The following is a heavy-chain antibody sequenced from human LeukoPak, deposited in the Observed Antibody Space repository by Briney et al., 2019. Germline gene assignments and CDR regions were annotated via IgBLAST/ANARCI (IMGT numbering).Heavy chain of an antibody. CDR1: GFTFTNAW. Sequence: GGSPRLSCETPGFTFTNAWVSWGRPGPGEGRGGGGRIRRKTDGGTADYAAPVMGRFTISRDDSNNTLYLQMNSLKTEDTAVYYCISGFCSSASCYAWGRGTLVIVSS. CDR2: IRRKTDGGTA. V-gene: IGHV3-15*01. CDR3: ISGFCSSASCYA. J-gene: IGHJ4*02. D-gene: IGHD2-2*01.